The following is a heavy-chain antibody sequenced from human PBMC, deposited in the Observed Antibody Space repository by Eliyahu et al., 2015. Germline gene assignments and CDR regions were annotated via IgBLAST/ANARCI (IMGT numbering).Heavy chain of an antibody. D-gene: IGHD2-21*02. V-gene: IGHV3-30*18. Sequence: QVQLVESGXGVVQPGRSLRLSCAAXGFXFXXXGXPWVRQAPGKGLGWVAVISYDGSNKYYADSVKGRFTISRDNSKNTLYLQMNSLRAEDTAVYYCAKDHSAYCGGDCYPDYWGQGTLVTVSS. CDR2: ISYDGSNK. CDR3: AKDHSAYCGGDCYPDY. CDR1: GFXFXXXG. J-gene: IGHJ4*02.